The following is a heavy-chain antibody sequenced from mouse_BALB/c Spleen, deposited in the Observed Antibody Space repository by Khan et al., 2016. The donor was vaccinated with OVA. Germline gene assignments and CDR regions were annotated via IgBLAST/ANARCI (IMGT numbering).Heavy chain of an antibody. CDR2: ISHSGRT. V-gene: IGHV3-2*02. CDR3: ARDGNWYFDV. D-gene: IGHD2-1*01. CDR1: GHSITSDYA. Sequence: EVQLQESGPGLVKPSQSLSLTCTVTGHSITSDYAWTWIRQFTGNKLQWMGYISHSGRTSYNPSLKSRLSITRDSSKNQFFLQLNSVTPEDTATYYCARDGNWYFDVWGAGTTVTVSS. J-gene: IGHJ1*01.